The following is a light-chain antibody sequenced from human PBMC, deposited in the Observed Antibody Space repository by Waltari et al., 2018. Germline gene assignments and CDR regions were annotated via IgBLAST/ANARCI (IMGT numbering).Light chain of an antibody. Sequence: DIQMTQSPPSLSASIGDRLTITCRDSEGISTYLTWYQQKPGKAPKLLIYSASSLQSGVPSRFSGSGSRTDFTLTIRSLRPEDFATYCWQQSYSASWTFGQGTKVE. CDR3: QQSYSASWT. CDR1: EGISTY. J-gene: IGKJ1*01. CDR2: SAS. V-gene: IGKV1-39*01.